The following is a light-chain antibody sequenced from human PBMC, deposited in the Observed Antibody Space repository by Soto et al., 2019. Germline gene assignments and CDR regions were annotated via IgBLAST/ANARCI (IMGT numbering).Light chain of an antibody. CDR2: KAS. Sequence: DIQITQSPSTLSASVGDRVTITCRASQSISSWLAWYQQKPGKAPKLLIYKASTLESGVPSRFSGSGSGTEFTLTISSLQPDDFATYYCQQYDKYAWTFGQGTKVDFK. CDR1: QSISSW. CDR3: QQYDKYAWT. V-gene: IGKV1-5*03. J-gene: IGKJ1*01.